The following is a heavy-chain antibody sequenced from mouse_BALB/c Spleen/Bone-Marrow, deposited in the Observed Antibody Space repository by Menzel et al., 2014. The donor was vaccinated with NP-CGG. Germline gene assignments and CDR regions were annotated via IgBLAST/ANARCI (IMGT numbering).Heavy chain of an antibody. CDR2: SRNKAKYYTT. CDR3: ARDVGYGNYFVY. J-gene: IGHJ3*01. CDR1: GLAFSDFY. D-gene: IGHD2-10*02. V-gene: IGHV7-1*02. Sequence: EVQLVESGGGLVQPGDSLRLSCATSGLAFSDFYMEWVRRPPGKRLEWIAASRNKAKYYTTEYSASVKGRFIVSRDTSQSVLYLQMNALRAEDTAIYYCARDVGYGNYFVYWGQGTLVTVSA.